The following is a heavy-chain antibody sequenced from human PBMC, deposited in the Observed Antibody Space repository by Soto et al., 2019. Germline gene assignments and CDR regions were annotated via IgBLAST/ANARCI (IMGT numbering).Heavy chain of an antibody. CDR3: AKGYYYGSGSYPAYPTGYYYMDV. CDR2: ISGSGGST. Sequence: GGSLRLSCAASGFTFSSYAMSWVRQAPGKGLEWVSTISGSGGSTYYADSVKGRFTISRDNSKNTLYLQMNSLRAEDTAVYYCAKGYYYGSGSYPAYPTGYYYMDVWGKGTTVTVSS. CDR1: GFTFSSYA. D-gene: IGHD3-10*01. J-gene: IGHJ6*03. V-gene: IGHV3-23*01.